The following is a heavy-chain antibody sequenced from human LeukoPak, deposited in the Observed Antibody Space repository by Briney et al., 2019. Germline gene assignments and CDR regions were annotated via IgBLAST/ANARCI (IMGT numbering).Heavy chain of an antibody. Sequence: SQTLSLTCAVSGGSISSGGYSWSWIRQPPGKGLEWIGYIYHSGSTYYNPSLKSRVTISVDTSKNQFSLKLSSVTAADTAVYYCARVGPMVRAVFDFWGQGILVAVSS. D-gene: IGHD3-10*01. V-gene: IGHV4-30-2*05. CDR1: GGSISSGGYS. J-gene: IGHJ4*02. CDR3: ARVGPMVRAVFDF. CDR2: IYHSGST.